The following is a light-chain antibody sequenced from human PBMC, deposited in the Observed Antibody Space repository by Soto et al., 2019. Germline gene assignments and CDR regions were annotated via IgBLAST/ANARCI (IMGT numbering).Light chain of an antibody. CDR3: QQYGSSGT. CDR1: RSVSSY. Sequence: EIVFPQSPATLSLSPGESATLSCRASRSVSSYLAWYQQKPGQAPRLLIYGASNRATGIPDRFSGSGSGTDFTLTISRLEPEDFAVYYCQQYGSSGTFGQGTKV. CDR2: GAS. V-gene: IGKV3-20*01. J-gene: IGKJ1*01.